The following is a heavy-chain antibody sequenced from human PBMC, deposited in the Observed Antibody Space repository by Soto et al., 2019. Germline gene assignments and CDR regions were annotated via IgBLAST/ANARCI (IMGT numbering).Heavy chain of an antibody. CDR2: IDWDDDK. Sequence: SGPTLVNPTQTLTLTCTFSGFSLSTPEMRVTWIRQPPGKALEWLARIDWDDDKFYSTSLKTRLTISKDTSKNQVVLTMTNMVPVDTATYYCARSAGYNFGYVDFWGQGTLVTVSS. J-gene: IGHJ4*02. D-gene: IGHD5-18*01. V-gene: IGHV2-70*04. CDR1: GFSLSTPEMR. CDR3: ARSAGYNFGYVDF.